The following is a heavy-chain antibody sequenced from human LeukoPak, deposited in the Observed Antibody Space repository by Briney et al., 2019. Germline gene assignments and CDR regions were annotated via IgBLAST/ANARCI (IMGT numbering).Heavy chain of an antibody. Sequence: EASVEVSCKASGYTFTSYYMHWVRQAPGQGLEWMGIINPSGGSTSYAQKFQGRVTMTRDMSTSTVYMELSSLRSEDTAVYYCARGEEDTAASNWFDPWGQGTLVTVSS. D-gene: IGHD6-25*01. CDR1: GYTFTSYY. CDR3: ARGEEDTAASNWFDP. CDR2: INPSGGST. V-gene: IGHV1-46*01. J-gene: IGHJ5*02.